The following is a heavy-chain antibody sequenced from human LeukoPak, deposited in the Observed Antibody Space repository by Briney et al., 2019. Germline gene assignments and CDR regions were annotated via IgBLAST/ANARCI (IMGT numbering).Heavy chain of an antibody. J-gene: IGHJ3*02. D-gene: IGHD6-6*01. CDR1: GGSIRSGGSY. Sequence: SETLSLTCTVSGGSIRSGGSYWSWIRQHPGRGLEWIGYIYYSGSTYYNPSLKSRVTISVDTSKNQFSLTLSSVTATDTAVYYCARFYNSWHAFHIWGQGTMVTVSS. CDR3: ARFYNSWHAFHI. CDR2: IYYSGST. V-gene: IGHV4-31*03.